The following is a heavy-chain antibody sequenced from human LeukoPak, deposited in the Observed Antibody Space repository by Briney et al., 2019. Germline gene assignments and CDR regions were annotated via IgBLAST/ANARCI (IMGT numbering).Heavy chain of an antibody. CDR3: ARYRYSGYDDAFDV. CDR1: GASISSGNYY. Sequence: SETLSLTCIVSGASISSGNYYWTWIRQPAGKGLEWIGRLHTTGGTNYNPSFKSRLSISGDTSKNQFSLRLSSVTAADTAVYYCARYRYSGYDDAFDVWGQGTMVTVSS. V-gene: IGHV4-61*02. J-gene: IGHJ3*01. D-gene: IGHD5-12*01. CDR2: LHTTGGT.